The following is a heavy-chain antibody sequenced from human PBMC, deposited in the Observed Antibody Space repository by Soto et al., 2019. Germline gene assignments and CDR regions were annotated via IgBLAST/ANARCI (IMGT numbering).Heavy chain of an antibody. CDR1: GYTFTSYA. J-gene: IGHJ5*02. CDR2: INAGNGNT. V-gene: IGHV1-3*01. Sequence: QVQLVQSGAEVKKPGASVKVSCKASGYTFTSYAMHWVRQAPGQRLEWMGWINAGNGNTKYSQKFQGRVTITRDTSASTAYMELSSLRSEDTAVYYCARDRDIVVVPAATQSGFDPWGQGTLVTVSS. CDR3: ARDRDIVVVPAATQSGFDP. D-gene: IGHD2-2*01.